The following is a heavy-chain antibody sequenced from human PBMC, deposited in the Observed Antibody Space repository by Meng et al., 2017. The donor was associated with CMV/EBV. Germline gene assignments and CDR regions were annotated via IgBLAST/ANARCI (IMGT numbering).Heavy chain of an antibody. CDR2: ISGSGGRT. Sequence: GGSLRLSCAASGFTFSSYAMSWVRQAPGKGLEWVSAISGSGGRTYYADSVKGRFTISRDNSKTPLYLQMNSLRAEDTAVYYCAKEGLEYLAAGYNWFDPWGQGTLVTVSS. J-gene: IGHJ5*02. CDR1: GFTFSSYA. CDR3: AKEGLEYLAAGYNWFDP. D-gene: IGHD6-13*01. V-gene: IGHV3-23*01.